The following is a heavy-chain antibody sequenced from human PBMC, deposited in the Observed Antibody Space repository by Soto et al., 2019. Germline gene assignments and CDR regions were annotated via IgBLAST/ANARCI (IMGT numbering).Heavy chain of an antibody. V-gene: IGHV3-30*09. Sequence: GXSLRLSCAASRFLLSAYSMHWVRQAPVRGLEWVALISHDGNIKNYADSVKGRFAISRDNSRNRLYLQMNSLRPEDSAVYYCATEPNFFYDLWGQGTRVTVSS. J-gene: IGHJ4*02. CDR3: ATEPNFFYDL. D-gene: IGHD3-3*01. CDR2: ISHDGNIK. CDR1: RFLLSAYS.